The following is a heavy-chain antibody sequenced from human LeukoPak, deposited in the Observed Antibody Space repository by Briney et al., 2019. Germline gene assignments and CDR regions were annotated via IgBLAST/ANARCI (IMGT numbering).Heavy chain of an antibody. J-gene: IGHJ2*01. Sequence: GGSLRLSCTASGFTLSSSWMSWVRQPPGRGLEWVASIKQDGSQKYYVDSVKGRFTISRDNAKNSLYLQMNSLRAEDTAVYYCAKDQGYCSGSSCYLDWYFDLWGRGTLVTVSS. D-gene: IGHD2-2*01. CDR1: GFTLSSSW. CDR2: IKQDGSQK. CDR3: AKDQGYCSGSSCYLDWYFDL. V-gene: IGHV3-7*01.